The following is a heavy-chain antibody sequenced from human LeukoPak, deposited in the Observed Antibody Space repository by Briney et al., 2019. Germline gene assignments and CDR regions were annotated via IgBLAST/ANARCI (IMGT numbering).Heavy chain of an antibody. V-gene: IGHV1-24*01. CDR1: GYSLLEVA. CDR2: FDPEDGEDGET. Sequence: ASVKVSCKVSGYSLLEVAMHWVRQAPGKGLEWVGSFDPEDGEDGETHYAQKLQGRVTMTEDASTDTVYMELNSLRSEDTAVYYCAMTDRYAGRPFDYWGQGTLVTVSS. CDR3: AMTDRYAGRPFDY. J-gene: IGHJ4*02. D-gene: IGHD5-12*01.